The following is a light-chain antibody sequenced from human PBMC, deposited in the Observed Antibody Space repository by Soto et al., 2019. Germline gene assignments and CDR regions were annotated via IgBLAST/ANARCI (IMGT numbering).Light chain of an antibody. CDR1: QGISSY. CDR2: AAS. Sequence: DIQMTQSPSSLSASVGDRVTITCRASQGISSYLAWYQQKPGKVPKVLIYAASTLQSGVLSRFSGSGSGTEFTLTISSLQPEDVATYYCQKYYSAPETVRQGTKV. CDR3: QKYYSAPET. J-gene: IGKJ1*01. V-gene: IGKV1-27*01.